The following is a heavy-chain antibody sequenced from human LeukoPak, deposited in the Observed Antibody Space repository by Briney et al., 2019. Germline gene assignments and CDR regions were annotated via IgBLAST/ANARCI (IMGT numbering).Heavy chain of an antibody. CDR3: AKAPQRDSYGSIDY. CDR2: ISAGGSGS. Sequence: PGGSLRLSCAASGFTFANYAMLWVRQSPGKGLEWVSAISAGGSGSYCADSVKGRFTISRDNSKDTLYLQMNSLRAEDTAVYYCAKAPQRDSYGSIDYWGLGTLVTVSS. V-gene: IGHV3-23*01. D-gene: IGHD3-10*01. J-gene: IGHJ4*02. CDR1: GFTFANYA.